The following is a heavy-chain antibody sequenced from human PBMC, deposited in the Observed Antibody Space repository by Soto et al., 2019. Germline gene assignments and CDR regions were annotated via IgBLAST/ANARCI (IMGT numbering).Heavy chain of an antibody. CDR3: ARERGQIDY. Sequence: QVQLVESGGGVVQPGRSLRLSCAAGGFTFSSYGMQWVRQAPGKGLEWVAVIWHDGSNQYYADSVKGRFTISRDNSNNTLYLQLNSLRAEDTAVYYCARERGQIDYWGQGTLVTVSS. CDR1: GFTFSSYG. CDR2: IWHDGSNQ. J-gene: IGHJ4*02. V-gene: IGHV3-33*01.